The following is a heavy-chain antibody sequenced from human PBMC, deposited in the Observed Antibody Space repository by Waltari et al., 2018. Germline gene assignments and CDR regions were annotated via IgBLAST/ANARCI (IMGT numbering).Heavy chain of an antibody. V-gene: IGHV4-30-2*01. CDR1: GGSICTGDYS. CDR3: ARTGTTVTSVLYAMDV. Sequence: QLQLQESGSGLVKPSQTLSLTCAVSGGSICTGDYSWSWIRQPPGKGLEWIGYIYHTGSAFYNPSLKGRVTITVDRSKNQFSLNLESVTAADTAVYFCARTGTTVTSVLYAMDVWGQGTTVTVTS. CDR2: IYHTGSA. J-gene: IGHJ6*02. D-gene: IGHD4-17*01.